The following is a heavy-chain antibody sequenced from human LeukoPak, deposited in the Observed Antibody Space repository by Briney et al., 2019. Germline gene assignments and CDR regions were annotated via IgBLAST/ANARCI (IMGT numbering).Heavy chain of an antibody. D-gene: IGHD3-22*01. CDR2: ISSSGSTI. Sequence: GGSLRLSCAASGFTFSSYEMNWVRQAPGKGLEWVSYISSSGSTIYYADSVKGRFTISGDNAKNSLYLQMNSLRAEDTAVYYCARDRYDSSGYYYWSDAFDIWGQGTMVTVSS. J-gene: IGHJ3*02. CDR3: ARDRYDSSGYYYWSDAFDI. V-gene: IGHV3-48*03. CDR1: GFTFSSYE.